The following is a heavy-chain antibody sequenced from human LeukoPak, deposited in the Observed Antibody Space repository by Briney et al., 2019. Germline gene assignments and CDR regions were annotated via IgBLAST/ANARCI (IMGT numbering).Heavy chain of an antibody. CDR3: ARDSSSGTYYKRFDY. V-gene: IGHV4-4*07. Sequence: SETLSLTCTVSDGSISGYYWSWIRQPAGKGLEWIGRLHTSGGTNYNPSLKSRVTMSVDTSKNQFSLNLTSVTAADTAVYYCARDSSSGTYYKRFDYWGQGTLVTVSS. CDR2: LHTSGGT. CDR1: DGSISGYY. D-gene: IGHD3-10*01. J-gene: IGHJ4*02.